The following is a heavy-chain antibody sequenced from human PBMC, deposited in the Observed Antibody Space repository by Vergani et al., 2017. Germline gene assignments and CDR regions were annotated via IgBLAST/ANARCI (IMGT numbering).Heavy chain of an antibody. CDR3: ARSRGGYSPLWGGRFDY. V-gene: IGHV3-48*01. D-gene: IGHD5-18*01. Sequence: EVQLVESGGGLVQPGGSLRLSCAASGFTFSSYSMNWVRQAPGKGLEWVSYISSSSSTIYYADSVKGRFTISRDNAKNSLYLQMNSLRAEDTAVYYCARSRGGYSPLWGGRFDYWGQGTLVTVSS. CDR1: GFTFSSYS. CDR2: ISSSSSTI. J-gene: IGHJ4*02.